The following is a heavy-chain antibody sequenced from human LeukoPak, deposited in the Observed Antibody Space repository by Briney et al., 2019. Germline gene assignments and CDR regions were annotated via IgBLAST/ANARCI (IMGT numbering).Heavy chain of an antibody. CDR2: ISAYNGNT. J-gene: IGHJ6*02. Sequence: ASVKVPCKASGYTFTSYGISWVRQAPGQGLEWMGWISAYNGNTNYAQKLQGRVTMTTDTSTSTAYMELRSLRSDDTAVYYCARDIVVVPAAQMDVWGQGTTVTVSS. CDR3: ARDIVVVPAAQMDV. D-gene: IGHD2-2*01. CDR1: GYTFTSYG. V-gene: IGHV1-18*01.